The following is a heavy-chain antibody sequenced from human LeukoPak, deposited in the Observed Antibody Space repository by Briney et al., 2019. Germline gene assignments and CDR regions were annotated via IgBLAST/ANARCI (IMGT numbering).Heavy chain of an antibody. V-gene: IGHV4-30-2*01. CDR2: IYHSGST. D-gene: IGHD4-17*01. J-gene: IGHJ4*02. Sequence: SETLSLTCAVSGGSISSGGYSWRWIRQPPGKGLEWIGYIYHSGSTYYNPSLKSRVTISVDTSKNQFSLKLSSVTAADTAVYYCARVNYGDYVGPYYFDYWGQGTLVTVSS. CDR1: GGSISSGGYS. CDR3: ARVNYGDYVGPYYFDY.